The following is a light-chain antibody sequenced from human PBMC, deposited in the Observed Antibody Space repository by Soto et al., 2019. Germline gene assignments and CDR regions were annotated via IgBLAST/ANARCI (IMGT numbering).Light chain of an antibody. CDR1: QSLGSTF. J-gene: IGKJ4*01. CDR2: GAS. Sequence: EILLTQSPGTLSLSPGDRATLSCRASQSLGSTFLAWYQQKSGQSPRLLIYGASDRATDIPDRFSGSGSGADFTLTISRLEPEDFAVYFCQQYRTLPLPFGAGTKVDIK. CDR3: QQYRTLPLP. V-gene: IGKV3-20*01.